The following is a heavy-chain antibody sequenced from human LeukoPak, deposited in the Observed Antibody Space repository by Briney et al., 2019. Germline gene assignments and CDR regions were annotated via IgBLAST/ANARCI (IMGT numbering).Heavy chain of an antibody. V-gene: IGHV3-7*01. CDR3: ARKNGLDY. CDR2: IKQDGSEK. Sequence: GGSLRLSCAASAFTFSSYAMSWVRQAPGKGLEWVANIKQDGSEKYYVDSVKGRFTISRDNAKNSLYLQMNSLRAEDTAVYYCARKNGLDYWGQGTLVTVSS. J-gene: IGHJ4*02. CDR1: AFTFSSYA.